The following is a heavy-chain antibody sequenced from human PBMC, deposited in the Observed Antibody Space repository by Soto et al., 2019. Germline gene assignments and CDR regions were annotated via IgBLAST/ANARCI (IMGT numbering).Heavy chain of an antibody. CDR3: AKDLSPLYYYYGMDV. V-gene: IGHV3-23*01. CDR1: GVTTSSYA. CDR2: ISGSGGST. J-gene: IGHJ6*02. Sequence: VGSLRLSYAAAGVTTSSYAMSWVRQAPGKGLEWVSAISGSGGSTYYADSVKGRFTISRDNSKNTLYLQMNSLRAEDTAVYYCAKDLSPLYYYYGMDVWGQGTTVTVSS.